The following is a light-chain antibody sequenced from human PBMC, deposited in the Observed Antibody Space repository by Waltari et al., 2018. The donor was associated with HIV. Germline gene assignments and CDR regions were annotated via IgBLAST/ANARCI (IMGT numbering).Light chain of an antibody. J-gene: IGLJ2*01. CDR1: TANIGANF. Sequence: QSVLTQPPSASGTPGQKVTISCSGGTANIGANFVFWFQQFPGTAPKLLIYRDNLRHSGVPARCSGSKSVTSASLTISGLRSDDEAHYFCAVLDDTLGGGVFGGGTKLTVL. CDR2: RDN. V-gene: IGLV1-47*01. CDR3: AVLDDTLGGGV.